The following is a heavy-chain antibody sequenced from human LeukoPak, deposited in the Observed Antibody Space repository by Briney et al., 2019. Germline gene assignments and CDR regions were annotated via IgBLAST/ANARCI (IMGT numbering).Heavy chain of an antibody. Sequence: ASVKVSCKASGYTFTSYGISWVRQAPGQGLEWMGWIIAYNGNTNYAQKLQGRVTMTTDTSTSTAYMELRSLRSDDTAVYYCARGGDIVVVVAATSSYYYGMDVWGKGTTVTVSS. CDR1: GYTFTSYG. CDR2: IIAYNGNT. V-gene: IGHV1-18*04. J-gene: IGHJ6*04. D-gene: IGHD2-15*01. CDR3: ARGGDIVVVVAATSSYYYGMDV.